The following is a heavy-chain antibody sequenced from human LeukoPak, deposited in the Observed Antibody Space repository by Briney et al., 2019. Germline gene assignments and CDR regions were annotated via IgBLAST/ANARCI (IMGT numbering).Heavy chain of an antibody. D-gene: IGHD2-2*02. Sequence: SGGSLRLSCAASGFTFSSYAMTWVRQAPEKGLEWVSAISGSGGGTYYADSVKGRFTISRDNSKNTLYLQMNSLRAEDTAVYYCTKTAPAAIYWFDPWGQGTLVTVSS. CDR2: ISGSGGGT. V-gene: IGHV3-23*01. CDR1: GFTFSSYA. J-gene: IGHJ5*02. CDR3: TKTAPAAIYWFDP.